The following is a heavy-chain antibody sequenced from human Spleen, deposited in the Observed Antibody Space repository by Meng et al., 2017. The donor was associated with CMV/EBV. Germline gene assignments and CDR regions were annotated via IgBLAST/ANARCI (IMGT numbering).Heavy chain of an antibody. CDR1: GFTFSSHP. D-gene: IGHD3-3*01. V-gene: IGHV3-30*04. CDR2: ISYDGSNK. J-gene: IGHJ4*02. Sequence: GESLKISCAASGFTFSSHPMDWVRQAPGKGLEWVAAISYDGSNKYYADSVKGRFTIFRDNSKNTLYLQMDSLRAEDTAVYYCARDYLTIGDYWGQGTLVTVSS. CDR3: ARDYLTIGDY.